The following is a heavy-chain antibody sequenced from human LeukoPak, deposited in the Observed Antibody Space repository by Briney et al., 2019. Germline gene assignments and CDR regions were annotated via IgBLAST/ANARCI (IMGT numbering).Heavy chain of an antibody. CDR1: GFTFSNYA. CDR2: ISGSGVST. D-gene: IGHD2-21*02. Sequence: GGSLRLSCAASGFTFSNYAMSWVRQAPGKGLECVSRISGSGVSTYYADSVKGRFTISRDNSKNTLYLQMNSLRAEDTAVYYCAKVGEYCGGDCYSGLFDSWGQGTLVTVSS. V-gene: IGHV3-23*01. J-gene: IGHJ4*02. CDR3: AKVGEYCGGDCYSGLFDS.